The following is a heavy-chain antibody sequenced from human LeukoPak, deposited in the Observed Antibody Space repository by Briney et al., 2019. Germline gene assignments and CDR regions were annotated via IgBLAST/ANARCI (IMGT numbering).Heavy chain of an antibody. J-gene: IGHJ5*02. CDR2: IYYSGNT. CDR3: ARVMAARREDLNWFDP. Sequence: SETLSLTCTVSGGSISSSGSYWGWIRQPPGKGLEWFGSIYYSGNTYNPSLKSRVTISVDTSKNQFSLNLTSVNAADTAIYYCARVMAARREDLNWFDPWGQGTLVTVSS. CDR1: GGSISSSGSY. D-gene: IGHD6-6*01. V-gene: IGHV4-39*07.